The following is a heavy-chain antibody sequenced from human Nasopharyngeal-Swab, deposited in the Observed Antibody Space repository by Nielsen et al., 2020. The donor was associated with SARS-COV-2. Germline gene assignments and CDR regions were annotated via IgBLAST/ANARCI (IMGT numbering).Heavy chain of an antibody. CDR2: ISYEGSKK. D-gene: IGHD3-10*01. CDR1: GFSFNNYG. CDR3: AKANVLFWFGQFKNDGFDI. J-gene: IGHJ3*02. V-gene: IGHV3-30*18. Sequence: GGSLRLSCTASGFSFNNYGMHWVREAPGKGLEGVAVISYEGSKKYYAESVEGRFTISRDYSKSTLYLQMNSLRPEDTAMYYCAKANVLFWFGQFKNDGFDIWGQGTMVAVSS.